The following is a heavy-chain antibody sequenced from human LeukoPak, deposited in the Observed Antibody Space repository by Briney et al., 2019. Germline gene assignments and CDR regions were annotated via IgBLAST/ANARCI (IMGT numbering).Heavy chain of an antibody. D-gene: IGHD2-15*01. CDR2: ISVSSNTI. J-gene: IGHJ4*02. CDR3: AKDEGSGGITTAFDY. Sequence: GGSLRLSCAASGFTFSNAGMSWVRQAPGKGLEWVSYISVSSNTIYYADSVKGRFTISRDNAKNTLYLQMNSLRAEDTAVYYCAKDEGSGGITTAFDYWGQGPLVTVSS. V-gene: IGHV3-48*01. CDR1: GFTFSNAG.